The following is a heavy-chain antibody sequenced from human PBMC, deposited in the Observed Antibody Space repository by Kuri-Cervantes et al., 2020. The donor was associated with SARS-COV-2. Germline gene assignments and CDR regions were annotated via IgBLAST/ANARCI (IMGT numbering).Heavy chain of an antibody. CDR1: GFTFSSYW. CDR2: IKQDGSEK. J-gene: IGHJ3*02. CDR3: ARDRTRAFDI. V-gene: IGHV3-7*01. Sequence: GESLKISCAASGFTFSSYWMSWVRQAPGKGLEWVANIKQDGSEKYYVDSVKGRFTISRDNAKNSLYLQMNSLRAEDTAVYYCARDRTRAFDIWGQGTMVTVSS.